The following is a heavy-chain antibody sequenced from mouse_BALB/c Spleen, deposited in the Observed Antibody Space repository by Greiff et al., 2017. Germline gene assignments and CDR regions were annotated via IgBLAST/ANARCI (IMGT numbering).Heavy chain of an antibody. CDR1: GFSLSRYS. J-gene: IGHJ4*01. Sequence: VQRVESGPGLVAPSQSLSITCTVSGFSLSRYSVHWVRQPPGKGLEWLGMIWGGGSTDYNSALKSRLSISKDNSKSQVFLKMNSLQTDDTAMYYCARNRDYGNYEGSAMDYWGQGTSVTVSS. V-gene: IGHV2-6-4*01. CDR2: IWGGGST. CDR3: ARNRDYGNYEGSAMDY. D-gene: IGHD2-1*01.